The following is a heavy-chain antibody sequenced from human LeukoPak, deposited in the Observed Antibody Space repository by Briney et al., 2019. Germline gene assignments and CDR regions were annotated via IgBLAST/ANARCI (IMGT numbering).Heavy chain of an antibody. J-gene: IGHJ4*02. CDR2: ISGSGGST. D-gene: IGHD3-10*01. CDR1: GFTFSSYA. CDR3: AKAYYYGSGSYYNLPYYFDY. Sequence: PGGSLRLSCAASGFTFSSYAMSWVRQAPGKGLEWVSAISGSGGSTYYADSVKGRFTISRDNAKNSLYLQMNSLRAEDTALYYCAKAYYYGSGSYYNLPYYFDYWGQGTLVIVSS. V-gene: IGHV3-23*01.